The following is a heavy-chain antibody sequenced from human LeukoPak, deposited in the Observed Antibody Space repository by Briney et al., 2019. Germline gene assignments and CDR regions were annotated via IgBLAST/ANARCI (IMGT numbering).Heavy chain of an antibody. J-gene: IGHJ4*02. Sequence: KVSCKASGYTFTSYGISWVRQMPGKGLEWMGIIYPGDSDTRYSPSFQGQVTISADKSISTAYLQWSSLKASDTAMYYCARRITIFGDPPSYYFDYWGQGTLVTVSS. CDR2: IYPGDSDT. D-gene: IGHD3-3*01. V-gene: IGHV5-51*01. CDR3: ARRITIFGDPPSYYFDY. CDR1: GYTFTSYG.